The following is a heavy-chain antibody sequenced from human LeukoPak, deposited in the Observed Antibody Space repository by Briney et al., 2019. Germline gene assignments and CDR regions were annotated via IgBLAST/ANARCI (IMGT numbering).Heavy chain of an antibody. CDR3: GSVFEY. J-gene: IGHJ4*02. V-gene: IGHV3-74*01. CDR2: INSDGSWT. CDR1: GNYW. Sequence: GGSLRLSCVASGNYWMHWVRQAPGKGLVWVSHINSDGSWTSYADSVKGRFTISRDNAKNTVHLQMNSLRAEDTAVYYCGSVFEYWGQGILVTVSS.